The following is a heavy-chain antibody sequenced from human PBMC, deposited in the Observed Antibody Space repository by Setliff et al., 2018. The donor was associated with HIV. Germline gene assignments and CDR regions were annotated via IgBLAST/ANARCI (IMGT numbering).Heavy chain of an antibody. V-gene: IGHV4-34*01. CDR2: NNHGGST. J-gene: IGHJ4*02. CDR1: GGSFTTYY. CDR3: ARGSYRGSGYFVRYFDS. Sequence: PSETLSLTCAVYGGSFTTYYWSWIRQTPGKGLEWIGENNHGGSTNYNPSLKSRVTISVDRSKNQFFLKLTSVTAADTAVYYCARGSYRGSGYFVRYFDSWAQGMLVTSPQ. D-gene: IGHD3-3*01.